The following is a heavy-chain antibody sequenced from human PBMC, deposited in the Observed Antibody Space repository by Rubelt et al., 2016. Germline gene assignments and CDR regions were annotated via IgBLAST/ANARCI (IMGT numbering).Heavy chain of an antibody. CDR3: ARDRDCSSTSCLLNWFDP. CDR2: IYYSGST. D-gene: IGHD2-2*01. V-gene: IGHV4-59*01. CDR1: GGSISSYY. Sequence: QVQLQESGPGLVKPSETLSLTCTVSGGSISSYYWSWIRQPPGKGLEWIGYIYYSGSTNYNPSLKSRVTISVDTSKNQFSLKLSSVTAADTAVYYCARDRDCSSTSCLLNWFDPWGQGTLVTVSS. J-gene: IGHJ5*02.